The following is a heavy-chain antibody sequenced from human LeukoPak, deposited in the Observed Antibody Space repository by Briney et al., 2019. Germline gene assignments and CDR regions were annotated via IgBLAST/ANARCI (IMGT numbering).Heavy chain of an antibody. V-gene: IGHV3-23*05. D-gene: IGHD1-1*01. J-gene: IGHJ4*01. Sequence: GGSLRLSCAASGFTFSSYRMNWVRQAPGKGLEWVSAIDIYSTKTNYADSVKGRFTISRDNSKNTLYLQMNSLRGEDTAIYYCARDWKADFWGHGTLVTVSS. CDR1: GFTFSSYR. CDR2: IDIYSTKT. CDR3: ARDWKADF.